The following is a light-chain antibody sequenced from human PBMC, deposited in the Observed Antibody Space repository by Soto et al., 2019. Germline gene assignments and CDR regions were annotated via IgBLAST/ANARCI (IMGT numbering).Light chain of an antibody. Sequence: EIVLTQSPGTLSLSPGETATVSCRASQSISTSYLAWYQQKPGQAPRLLIYCASSRATGIPDRFSGSGSGTDFTLTISRLEPEDFAVYYCQQYGSSPLYTFGQGTKLEIK. J-gene: IGKJ2*01. CDR3: QQYGSSPLYT. CDR2: CAS. CDR1: QSISTSY. V-gene: IGKV3-20*01.